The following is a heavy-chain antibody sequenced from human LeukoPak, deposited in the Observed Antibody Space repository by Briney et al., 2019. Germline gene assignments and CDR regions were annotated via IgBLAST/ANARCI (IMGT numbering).Heavy chain of an antibody. V-gene: IGHV4-59*01. D-gene: IGHD1-1*01. CDR2: IHYSGST. J-gene: IGHJ3*02. Sequence: SETLSLTCSVSGDSLSKYFWSWIRQSPGKGLEWIGYIHYSGSTSYNPSLKNRVTMSVDTSKNQFSLKLNSVTAAAMAVYYCARFQYKAAFDIWGQGTMVTVSS. CDR3: ARFQYKAAFDI. CDR1: GDSLSKYF.